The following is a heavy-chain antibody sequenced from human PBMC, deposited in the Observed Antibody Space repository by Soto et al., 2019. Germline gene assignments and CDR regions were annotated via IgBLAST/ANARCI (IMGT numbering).Heavy chain of an antibody. J-gene: IGHJ4*02. CDR1: GGSISNYY. V-gene: IGHV4-59*08. CDR2: IYYSGST. Sequence: QVQLQESGPGLVKPSETLSPTCTVSGGSISNYYWSWIRQPPGKGLEWIGYIYYSGSTRYNPSLNSRVTISVDTFKNQFSLTLSSVTAPDTAVYYCARHGTIAAAGTVCDYWGQGTLVTVSS. D-gene: IGHD6-13*01. CDR3: ARHGTIAAAGTVCDY.